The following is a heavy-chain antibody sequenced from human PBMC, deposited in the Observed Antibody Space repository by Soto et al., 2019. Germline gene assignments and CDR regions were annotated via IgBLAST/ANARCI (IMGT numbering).Heavy chain of an antibody. CDR2: IYPGDSDT. Sequence: GESLKISCKGSGYSFTSYWIGWVRQMPGKGLEWMGIIYPGDSDTRYSPSFQGQVTISADKSISTAYLQWGSLKASDTAMYYCARTQTTVTIDYYYYGMDVWGQGTTVTVSS. D-gene: IGHD4-17*01. CDR3: ARTQTTVTIDYYYYGMDV. CDR1: GYSFTSYW. V-gene: IGHV5-51*01. J-gene: IGHJ6*02.